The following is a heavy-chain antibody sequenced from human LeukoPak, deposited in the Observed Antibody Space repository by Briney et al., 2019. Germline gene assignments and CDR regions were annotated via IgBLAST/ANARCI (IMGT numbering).Heavy chain of an antibody. J-gene: IGHJ4*02. V-gene: IGHV3-23*01. Sequence: GGSLRLSCAASGFTFSSYAMSWVRQAPGKGLEWVSAIIGSGGSTYYADSVKGRFTISRDNAKNSLYLQMNSLRAEDTAVYYCARDLQGSDPCDYWGQGTLVTVSS. D-gene: IGHD3-10*01. CDR2: IIGSGGST. CDR1: GFTFSSYA. CDR3: ARDLQGSDPCDY.